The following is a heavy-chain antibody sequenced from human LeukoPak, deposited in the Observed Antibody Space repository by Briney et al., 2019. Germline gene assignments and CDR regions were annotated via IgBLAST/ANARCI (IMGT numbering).Heavy chain of an antibody. D-gene: IGHD3-22*01. CDR2: ISSSSSYI. V-gene: IGHV3-21*01. CDR3: ARAPRQDYYDSSGYPRMDAFDI. Sequence: GGSLRLSCAASGFTVSSNYMSWVRQAPGKGLEWVSSISSSSSYIYYADSVKGRFTISRDNAKNSLYLQMNSLRAEDTAVYYCARAPRQDYYDSSGYPRMDAFDIWGQGTMVTVSS. CDR1: GFTVSSNY. J-gene: IGHJ3*02.